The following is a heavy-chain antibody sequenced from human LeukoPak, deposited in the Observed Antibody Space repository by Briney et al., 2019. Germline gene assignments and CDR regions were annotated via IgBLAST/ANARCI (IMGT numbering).Heavy chain of an antibody. CDR1: GFTFNSYA. J-gene: IGHJ3*02. D-gene: IGHD6-13*01. Sequence: PGGSLRLSCAASGFTFNSYAMTWVRQAPGKGLEWVSLITGSGGSTYYADSVKGRFTISRDNSKNTLYLQMNSLRAEDTAVYYCAKPRVQLVLEFAFDIWGQGTMVTVSS. CDR3: AKPRVQLVLEFAFDI. V-gene: IGHV3-23*01. CDR2: ITGSGGST.